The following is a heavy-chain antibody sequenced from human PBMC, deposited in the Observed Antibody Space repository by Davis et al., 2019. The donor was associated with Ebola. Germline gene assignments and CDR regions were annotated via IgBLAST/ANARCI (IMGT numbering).Heavy chain of an antibody. J-gene: IGHJ4*02. Sequence: SETLSLTCIVSGGSITSYYWSWIRQPAGRGLEWIGRVYTSGSTSYTPSLESRVTMSVDRSKNQFSLKLTSVTAADTAVYFCARGQESSYTVSWARFDSWGQGTLVTVSS. V-gene: IGHV4-4*07. CDR2: VYTSGST. CDR1: GGSITSYY. CDR3: ARGQESSYTVSWARFDS. D-gene: IGHD6-13*01.